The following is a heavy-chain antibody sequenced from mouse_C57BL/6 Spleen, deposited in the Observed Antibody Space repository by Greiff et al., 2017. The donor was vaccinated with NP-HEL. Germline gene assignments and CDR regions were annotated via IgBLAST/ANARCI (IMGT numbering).Heavy chain of an antibody. J-gene: IGHJ3*01. V-gene: IGHV1-9*01. CDR3: ARRGVYYSNYEFAY. D-gene: IGHD2-5*01. Sequence: QVQLQQSGAELMKPGASVKLSCKATGYTFTGYWIEWVKQRPGHGLEWIGEILPGSGSTNYNEKFKGKATFTADTSSNTAYMQLSSLTTEDSAIYYCARRGVYYSNYEFAYWGQGTLVTVSA. CDR1: GYTFTGYW. CDR2: ILPGSGST.